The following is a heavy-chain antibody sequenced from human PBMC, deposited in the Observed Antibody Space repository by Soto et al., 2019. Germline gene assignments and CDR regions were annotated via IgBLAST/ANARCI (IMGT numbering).Heavy chain of an antibody. Sequence: PSETLSLTCAVSGGSFSCYYWAWIRQPPGRGLEWIGEINNLGSTHHNPSLKSRVTLSADTSKSQFSLEIKSLTAADTAVYYCARPGVAASGNFDSWGPGTLVTVSS. V-gene: IGHV4-34*01. J-gene: IGHJ4*02. CDR1: GGSFSCYY. CDR2: INNLGST. CDR3: ARPGVAASGNFDS. D-gene: IGHD2-15*01.